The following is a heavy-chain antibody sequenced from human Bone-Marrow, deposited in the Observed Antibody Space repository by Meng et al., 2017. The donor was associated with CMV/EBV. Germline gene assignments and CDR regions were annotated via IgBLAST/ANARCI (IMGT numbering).Heavy chain of an antibody. CDR3: ARDEAQRASYYYYYGMDV. V-gene: IGHV1-2*02. CDR1: GYTFTGYY. J-gene: IGHJ6*02. CDR2: INPNSGGT. Sequence: ASVKVSCKASGYTFTGYYMHWVRQAPGQGLEWMGWINPNSGGTNYAQKLQGRVTMTTDTSTSTAYMELRSLRSDDTAVYYCARDEAQRASYYYYYGMDVWGQGTTVTVSS.